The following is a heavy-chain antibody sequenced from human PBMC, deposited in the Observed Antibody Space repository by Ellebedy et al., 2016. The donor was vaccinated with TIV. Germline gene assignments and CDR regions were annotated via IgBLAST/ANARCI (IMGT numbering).Heavy chain of an antibody. J-gene: IGHJ4*02. Sequence: ASVKVSCXASGYTFSSYDINWVRQATGQGLEWMGWMNPNSGNTGYAQKFQGRVTMTRNTSISTAYMELSSLRSEDTAVYYCAREVDSGSYPGASEPSGGGWGQGTLVTVSS. D-gene: IGHD1-26*01. CDR2: MNPNSGNT. CDR1: GYTFSSYD. V-gene: IGHV1-8*01. CDR3: AREVDSGSYPGASEPSGGG.